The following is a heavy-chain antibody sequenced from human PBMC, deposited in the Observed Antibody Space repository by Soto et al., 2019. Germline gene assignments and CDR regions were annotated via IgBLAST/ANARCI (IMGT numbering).Heavy chain of an antibody. J-gene: IGHJ4*02. Sequence: SETLSLTCTVSGGSISSGDYYWSWIRQPPGKGLEWIGYIYYSGSTYYNPSLKSRVTISVDTSKNQFSLKLSSVTAADTAVYYCARGGDFSTARVDFDYWGQGTLVTSPQ. D-gene: IGHD3-3*01. V-gene: IGHV4-30-4*01. CDR2: IYYSGST. CDR1: GGSISSGDYY. CDR3: ARGGDFSTARVDFDY.